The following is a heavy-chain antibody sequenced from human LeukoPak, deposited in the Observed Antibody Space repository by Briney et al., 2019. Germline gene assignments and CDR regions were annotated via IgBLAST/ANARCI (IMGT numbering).Heavy chain of an antibody. CDR3: ARDRWQQLVRDGVAY. CDR1: GFTFSSYS. J-gene: IGHJ4*02. Sequence: GGSLRLSCAASGFTFSSYSMNWVRQAPGKGREWGSSISSSSSYIYYADSVKGRFTISRDNAKTSLYLQMNSLRAEDTAVYYCARDRWQQLVRDGVAYWGQGTLVTVSS. V-gene: IGHV3-21*01. CDR2: ISSSSSYI. D-gene: IGHD6-13*01.